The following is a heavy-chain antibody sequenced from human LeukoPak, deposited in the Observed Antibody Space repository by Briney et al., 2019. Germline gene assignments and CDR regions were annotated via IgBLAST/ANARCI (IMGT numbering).Heavy chain of an antibody. D-gene: IGHD2-2*01. CDR2: IIPIFGTA. V-gene: IGHV1-69*13. CDR1: GATFTSYA. J-gene: IGHJ6*03. Sequence: ASVKLSRTASGATFTSYAISWVRQAPGQGLEWMGGIIPIFGTANYAQKFQGRVTITADESTSTAYMELSSLRSEDTAVYYCARVPAAMILRYYYYYMDVWGKGTTVTISS. CDR3: ARVPAAMILRYYYYYMDV.